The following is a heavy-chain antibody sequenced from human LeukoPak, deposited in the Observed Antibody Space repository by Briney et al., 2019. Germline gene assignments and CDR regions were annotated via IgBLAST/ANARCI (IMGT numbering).Heavy chain of an antibody. CDR1: GFTFYDYG. D-gene: IGHD3-16*01. CDR3: ARALRRYKYDYPSPDY. Sequence: GGSLRLSCATSGFTFYDYGMSWVRQAPGKGLEWVSGINWNGAGTGYADSVKGRFTISRDNAKNSLYLQMNSLRAEDTALYYCARALRRYKYDYPSPDYWGQGTLVTVSS. J-gene: IGHJ4*02. CDR2: INWNGAGT. V-gene: IGHV3-20*04.